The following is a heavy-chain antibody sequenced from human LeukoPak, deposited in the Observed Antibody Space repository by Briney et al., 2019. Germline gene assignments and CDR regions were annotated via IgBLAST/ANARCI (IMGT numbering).Heavy chain of an antibody. D-gene: IGHD3-3*02. J-gene: IGHJ4*02. CDR3: AGYVLVPGGSYYHVY. Sequence: ASVKVSCKVSGYALTELSMHWVRQAPGKGCEWMGGIDPKDGETIYAQTFQGRVTMTDDTSTDTAYMELSGLTSEDTALYYCAGYVLVPGGSYYHVYWGQGTLVTVSS. CDR2: IDPKDGET. CDR1: GYALTELS. V-gene: IGHV1-24*01.